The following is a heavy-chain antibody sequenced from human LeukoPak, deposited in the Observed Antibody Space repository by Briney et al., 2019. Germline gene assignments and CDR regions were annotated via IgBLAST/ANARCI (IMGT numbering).Heavy chain of an antibody. J-gene: IGHJ4*02. D-gene: IGHD3-22*01. CDR2: INPNSGGT. Sequence: GASVKVSCKASGYTFTAYYIHWARQAPGQGLEWMGWINPNSGGTNYAQKFQGRVTMTRDTSNSTAYMELSRLRSDDTAVYFCARRCDTSSYYTYYFDYWGQGTLVTVSS. CDR3: ARRCDTSSYYTYYFDY. V-gene: IGHV1-2*02. CDR1: GYTFTAYY.